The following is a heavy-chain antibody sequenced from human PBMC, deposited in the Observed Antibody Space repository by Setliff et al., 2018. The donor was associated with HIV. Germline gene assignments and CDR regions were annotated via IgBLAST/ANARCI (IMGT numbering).Heavy chain of an antibody. D-gene: IGHD4-4*01. CDR2: TDASGDT. J-gene: IGHJ4*02. CDR3: ARQLDYTNGRYFDY. CDR1: GDSIKSHH. Sequence: SETLSLTCTVSGDSIKSHHWSWIRQPAGKGLEWLAYTDASGDTNYNPSLRGRVIISLETSNNQFSLNLNSVTAADTAVYYCARQLDYTNGRYFDYWGPGTLVTVSS. V-gene: IGHV4-4*09.